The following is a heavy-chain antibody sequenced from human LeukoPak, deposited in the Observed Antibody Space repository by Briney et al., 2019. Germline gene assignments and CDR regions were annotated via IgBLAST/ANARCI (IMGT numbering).Heavy chain of an antibody. CDR2: INHSGST. D-gene: IGHD2-2*01. CDR3: ARAAVPAGYYYYYYYMDV. V-gene: IGHV4-34*01. CDR1: GGSFSGYY. J-gene: IGHJ6*03. Sequence: SETLSLTCAVYGGSFSGYYWSWIRQPPGKGLEWIGEINHSGSTNYNPSLKSRVTISVDTSKNQFSLKLSSVTAADTAVYYCARAAVPAGYYYYYYYMDVWGKGTTVTVSS.